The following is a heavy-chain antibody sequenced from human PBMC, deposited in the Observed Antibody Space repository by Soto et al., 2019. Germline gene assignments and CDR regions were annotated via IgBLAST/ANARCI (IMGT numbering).Heavy chain of an antibody. V-gene: IGHV4-4*07. D-gene: IGHD3-10*01. CDR3: ARLQFGEGFDY. CDR2: IYSSGGT. J-gene: IGHJ4*02. CDR1: GGSMGNYY. Sequence: PSETQSHTSTVSGGSMGNYYWSWLRQPAGKGLEWIGRIYSSGGTQYNPSLKSRVSMSVDKSKNQFSLHLTSVTAADTAVYYCARLQFGEGFDYWGQGALVNVSS.